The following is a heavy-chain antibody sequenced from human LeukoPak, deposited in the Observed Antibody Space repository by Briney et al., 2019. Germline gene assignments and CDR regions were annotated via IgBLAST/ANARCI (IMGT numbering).Heavy chain of an antibody. CDR2: ISSGSGTI. J-gene: IGHJ4*02. CDR1: GFTFSNYN. CDR3: ARGHNFGRLHPFDY. D-gene: IGHD3-9*01. Sequence: GGSLRLSCAASGFTFSNYNMNWVRQAPGKGLEWVSYISSGSGTIYYADSVKGRFTISRDNAKNSLSLQMNSLRDEDTAVYYCARGHNFGRLHPFDYWGQGTLVTVSS. V-gene: IGHV3-48*02.